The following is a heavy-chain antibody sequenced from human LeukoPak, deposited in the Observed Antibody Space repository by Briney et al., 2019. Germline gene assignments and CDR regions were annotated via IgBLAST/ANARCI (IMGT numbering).Heavy chain of an antibody. D-gene: IGHD1-26*01. J-gene: IGHJ4*02. V-gene: IGHV3-48*01. CDR1: GFSFNSYN. Sequence: GGSLRLSCEASGFSFNSYNMCWVRQAPGQGLEWVSDISSSSSITYYADSVKGRFTISRDNAKNSLYLQMNSLRVEDTAVYYCARGGAAPNYWGQGTLVTVSS. CDR2: ISSSSSIT. CDR3: ARGGAAPNY.